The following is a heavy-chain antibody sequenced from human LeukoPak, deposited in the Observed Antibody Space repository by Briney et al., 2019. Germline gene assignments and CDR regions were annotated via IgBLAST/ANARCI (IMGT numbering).Heavy chain of an antibody. CDR3: ARRGYYYDSSGYLDY. CDR2: IYHSGST. CDR1: GGSISSSNW. V-gene: IGHV4-4*02. D-gene: IGHD3-22*01. J-gene: IGHJ4*02. Sequence: ASETLSLTCAVSGGSISSSNWWSWVRQPPGKGLEWIGEIYHSGSTNYNPSLKSRVTISVDKSKNQFSLKLSSVTAADTAVYYCARRGYYYDSSGYLDYWGQGTLVTVSS.